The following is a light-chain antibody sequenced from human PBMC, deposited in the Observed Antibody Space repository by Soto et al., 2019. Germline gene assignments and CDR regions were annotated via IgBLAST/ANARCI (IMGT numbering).Light chain of an antibody. CDR3: QQYKNWPPIT. V-gene: IGKV3-15*01. CDR2: GVS. J-gene: IGKJ5*01. Sequence: EIVMTQSPATLSVSAWERATLSFMASQSVSSKLAWYQQKPGQAPRLLIYGVSTRATDIPARFSGSGSGTEFTLTISSLQSEDFAVYYCQQYKNWPPITFGQGTRLEIK. CDR1: QSVSSK.